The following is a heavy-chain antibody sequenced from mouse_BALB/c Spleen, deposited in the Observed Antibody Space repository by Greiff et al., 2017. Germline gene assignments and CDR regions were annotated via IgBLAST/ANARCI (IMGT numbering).Heavy chain of an antibody. V-gene: IGHV5-4*02. J-gene: IGHJ2*01. CDR1: GFTFSDYY. CDR3: ARDYYGSSYFDY. CDR2: ISDGGSYT. Sequence: DVQLVESGGGLVKPGGSLKLSCAASGFTFSDYYMYWVRQTPEKRLEWVATISDGGSYTYYPDSVKGRFTISRDNAKNNLYLQMSSLKSEDTAMYYCARDYYGSSYFDYWGQGTTLTVSS. D-gene: IGHD1-1*01.